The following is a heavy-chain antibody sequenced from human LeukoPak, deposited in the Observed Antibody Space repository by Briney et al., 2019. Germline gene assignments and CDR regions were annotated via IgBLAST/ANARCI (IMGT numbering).Heavy chain of an antibody. D-gene: IGHD2-15*01. CDR1: GGXISSYY. Sequence: SETLSLTCSVSGGXISSYYCSWIRQPPGKGLEWIGDIYYSGSTNYNPSLKSRVTISVDTSKNQFSLKLSSVTAADTAVYYCAREGEDCSGGSCYTSEYFQHWGQGTLVTVSS. CDR2: IYYSGST. CDR3: AREGEDCSGGSCYTSEYFQH. V-gene: IGHV4-59*01. J-gene: IGHJ1*01.